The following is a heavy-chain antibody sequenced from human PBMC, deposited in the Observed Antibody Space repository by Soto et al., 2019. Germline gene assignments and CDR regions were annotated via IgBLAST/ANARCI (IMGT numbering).Heavy chain of an antibody. Sequence: QVQLLESGGGVVQPGTSLRVSCEVSGFSLSSYAIHWVRQAPGKGLEWVAVTSNDGKKVSYADSVKGRFTVSRDNSKNGVALQMNSLRSDDTAVYFCVKAGDVFSVVILPYLHSWDQGSLVTVS. J-gene: IGHJ4*02. CDR1: GFSLSSYA. CDR2: TSNDGKKV. CDR3: VKAGDVFSVVILPYLHS. V-gene: IGHV3-30*18. D-gene: IGHD2-21*01.